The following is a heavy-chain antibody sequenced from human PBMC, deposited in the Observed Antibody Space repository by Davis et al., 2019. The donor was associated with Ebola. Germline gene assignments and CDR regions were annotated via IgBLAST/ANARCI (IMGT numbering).Heavy chain of an antibody. CDR3: ARGNVVRGPHRGWFDP. CDR2: INSDGSST. CDR1: GFTFSSYW. V-gene: IGHV3-74*01. J-gene: IGHJ5*02. D-gene: IGHD3-10*01. Sequence: GESLKISCAASGFTFSSYWMHWVRQAPGKGLVWVSRINSDGSSTSYADSVKGRFTISRDNAKNTLYLQMNSLRAEDTAVYYCARGNVVRGPHRGWFDPWGQGTLVTVSS.